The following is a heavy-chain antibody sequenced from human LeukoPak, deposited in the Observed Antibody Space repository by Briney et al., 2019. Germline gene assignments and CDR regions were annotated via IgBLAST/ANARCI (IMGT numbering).Heavy chain of an antibody. V-gene: IGHV1-18*01. D-gene: IGHD3-22*01. CDR3: ARTYDSSGYYYHFDY. CDR1: GYTFTSYG. J-gene: IGHJ4*02. Sequence: GASVKVSCKASGYTFTSYGISWVRQAPGQGLEWMGWISAYNGNTNYAQKLQGRVTMTTDTSTSTAYMELRSLRSDDTAVYYCARTYDSSGYYYHFDYWGQGTLVTVSS. CDR2: ISAYNGNT.